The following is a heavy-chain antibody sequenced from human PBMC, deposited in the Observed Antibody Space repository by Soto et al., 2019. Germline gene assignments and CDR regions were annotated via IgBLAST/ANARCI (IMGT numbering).Heavy chain of an antibody. D-gene: IGHD6-13*01. V-gene: IGHV1-18*01. CDR3: GREEQQLAQYDYYQLNSSDV. CDR1: GYNFTSFG. Sequence: QFQLVQSGAEVKKPGASVKVSCKSSGYNFTSFGIIWVRQAPGHGLVWMGWMGAHSGHTRQAQKFQGRLTMTTDASRNTAYIAGWSLTSDDTAIYYCGREEQQLAQYDYYQLNSSDVWGQGTTVIVSS. J-gene: IGHJ6*02. CDR2: MGAHSGHT.